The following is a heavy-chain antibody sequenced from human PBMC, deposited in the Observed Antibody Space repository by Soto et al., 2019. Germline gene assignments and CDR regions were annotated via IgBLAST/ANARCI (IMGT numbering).Heavy chain of an antibody. V-gene: IGHV4-61*01. D-gene: IGHD6-6*01. CDR3: ARATLAARRFAP. CDR1: GGSVSSNSYY. J-gene: IGHJ5*02. Sequence: QVQLQESGPGLVKPSETLSLTCTVSGGSVSSNSYYWSWIRQPPGKGLEWIGYIYYSGTTNYNPSLKSRVTISIHTSKNEFSLKLSSVTAADTAVYYCARATLAARRFAPWGQGTLVTVSS. CDR2: IYYSGTT.